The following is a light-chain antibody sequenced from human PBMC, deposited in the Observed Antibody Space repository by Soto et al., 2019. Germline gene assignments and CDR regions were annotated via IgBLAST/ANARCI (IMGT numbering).Light chain of an antibody. CDR1: SNDIGSYNL. J-gene: IGLJ2*01. V-gene: IGLV2-23*01. CDR2: EGS. CDR3: RLNEGSSSLV. Sequence: QSALTQPASVSGSPGQSITISCTGSSNDIGSYNLVSWYQQHPGTAPKVMIYEGSKRPSGVSNRFSGSKSGNTASLTISGLQAEDQADYFLRLNEGSSSLVFGGGTKVTVL.